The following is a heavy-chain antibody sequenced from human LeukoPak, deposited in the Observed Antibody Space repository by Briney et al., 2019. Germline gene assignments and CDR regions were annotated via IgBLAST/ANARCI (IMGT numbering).Heavy chain of an antibody. CDR2: FYPSGST. CDR3: ARRLDNLMDWYFDL. V-gene: IGHV4-39*07. Sequence: SETLSLTCTVSGDSISGSNYFWGWIRQPPGKGLEWIGNFYPSGSTYYNPSLKTRVTISVDTSKNQFSLKLSSVTAADTAVYYCARRLDNLMDWYFDLWGRGTLVTVSS. J-gene: IGHJ2*01. D-gene: IGHD3-16*01. CDR1: GDSISGSNYF.